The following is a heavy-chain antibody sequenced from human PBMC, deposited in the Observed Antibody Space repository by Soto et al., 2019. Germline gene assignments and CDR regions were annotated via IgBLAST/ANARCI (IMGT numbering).Heavy chain of an antibody. V-gene: IGHV3-21*01. J-gene: IGHJ6*02. Sequence: GGSLRLSCAASGFTFSSYSMNWVRQAPGKGLEWVSSISSSSSYIYYADSVKGRFTISRDNAKNSLYLQMNSLRDEDTAVYYCARGGRNIAAAGTRRYYGMDVWGQGTTVTVSS. CDR2: ISSSSSYI. CDR1: GFTFSSYS. D-gene: IGHD6-13*01. CDR3: ARGGRNIAAAGTRRYYGMDV.